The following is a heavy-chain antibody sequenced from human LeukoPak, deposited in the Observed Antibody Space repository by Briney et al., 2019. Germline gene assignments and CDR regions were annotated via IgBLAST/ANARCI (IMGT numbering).Heavy chain of an antibody. Sequence: SETLSLTCAVYGGSFSGYYWSWIRQTPGKGLEWIGEINHSGSTNYNPSLKSRVTISVDTSKNQFSLKLSSVTAADTAVYYCARGRPNYYGSGSYYNYFDYWGQGTLVTVSS. CDR2: INHSGST. CDR1: GGSFSGYY. V-gene: IGHV4-34*01. CDR3: ARGRPNYYGSGSYYNYFDY. D-gene: IGHD3-10*01. J-gene: IGHJ4*02.